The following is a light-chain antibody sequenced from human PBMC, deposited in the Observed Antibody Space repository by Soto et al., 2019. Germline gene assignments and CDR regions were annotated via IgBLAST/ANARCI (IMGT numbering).Light chain of an antibody. J-gene: IGLJ1*01. CDR2: RNN. Sequence: QSVLTQPPSVSGAPGQRVTISCTGSSSNIGAGHDVYWYQQLPGTAPKLLIYRNNQRPSGVPDRFSGSKSGTSASLAISGLRSEDEADYYCAAWDDSLSGDVFGTGTKVTVL. V-gene: IGLV1-47*01. CDR1: SSNIGAGHD. CDR3: AAWDDSLSGDV.